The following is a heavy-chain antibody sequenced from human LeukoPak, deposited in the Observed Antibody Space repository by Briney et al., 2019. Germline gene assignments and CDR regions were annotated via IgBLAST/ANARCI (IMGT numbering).Heavy chain of an antibody. V-gene: IGHV4-34*01. CDR3: ARGVRRITIFGVVTNWFDP. Sequence: SETLSLTCAVYGGSFSGYYWSWIRQPPGKGLEWIGEINHSGSTNYNPSLKSRVTISVDTSKNQFSLKLSSVTAADTAVYYCARGVRRITIFGVVTNWFDPWGQGTLVTVSS. J-gene: IGHJ5*02. CDR2: INHSGST. D-gene: IGHD3-3*01. CDR1: GGSFSGYY.